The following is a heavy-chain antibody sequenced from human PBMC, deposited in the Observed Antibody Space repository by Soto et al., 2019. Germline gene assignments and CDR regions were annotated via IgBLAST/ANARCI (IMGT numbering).Heavy chain of an antibody. D-gene: IGHD2-15*01. V-gene: IGHV3-21*01. CDR3: ARSPGYCSGGSCYPNNWFDP. CDR2: ISSSSSYI. J-gene: IGHJ5*02. CDR1: GFTFSSYS. Sequence: EVQLVESGGGLVKPGGSLRLSCAASGFTFSSYSMNWVRQAPGKGLEWVSSISSSSSYIYYADSVKGRFTISRDNAKNSLYLQMNSLRAEDTAVYYCARSPGYCSGGSCYPNNWFDPWGQGTLVTVSS.